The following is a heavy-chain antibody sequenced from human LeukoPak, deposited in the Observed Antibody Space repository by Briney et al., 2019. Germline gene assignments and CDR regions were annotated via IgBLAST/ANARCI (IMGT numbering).Heavy chain of an antibody. CDR2: INPNSGGT. Sequence: ASVKVSCKVSGYTLTELSMHWVRQAPGQGLEWMGWINPNSGGTHYAQKFQGRVTMTRDTSISTAYMELSRLRSDDTAVYYCARENWHDAFDIWGQGTMVTVSS. D-gene: IGHD1-1*01. V-gene: IGHV1-2*02. CDR1: GYTLTELS. CDR3: ARENWHDAFDI. J-gene: IGHJ3*02.